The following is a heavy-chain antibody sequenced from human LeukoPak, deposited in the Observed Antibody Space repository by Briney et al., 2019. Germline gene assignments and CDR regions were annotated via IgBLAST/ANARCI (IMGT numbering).Heavy chain of an antibody. CDR2: IKSKTDGGTT. Sequence: PGGSLRLSCAASGFTFSNAWMSWVRQAPGKGLEWVGRIKSKTDGGTTDYAAPVKGRFTISRDDSKNTLYLQMNSLKTEDTAVYYCTPASWQAYYYYYYYMDVWGKGTTVTVSS. CDR3: TPASWQAYYYYYYYMDV. J-gene: IGHJ6*03. V-gene: IGHV3-15*01. CDR1: GFTFSNAW. D-gene: IGHD6-13*01.